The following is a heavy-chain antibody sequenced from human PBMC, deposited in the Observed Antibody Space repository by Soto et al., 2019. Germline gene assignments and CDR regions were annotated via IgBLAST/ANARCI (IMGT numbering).Heavy chain of an antibody. CDR2: ISSTSSYT. CDR3: TTHAPEDMIRK. D-gene: IGHD2-15*01. Sequence: PWRSLGLSCASSGFTFSNYAMTWVRQTQEKGLEWVSSISSTSSYTHYSDSVKGRFTISRDNANNSLFLQMNSLRAEDTATYYCTTHAPEDMIRKWGPGTLATVSS. J-gene: IGHJ4*02. CDR1: GFTFSNYA. V-gene: IGHV3-21*01.